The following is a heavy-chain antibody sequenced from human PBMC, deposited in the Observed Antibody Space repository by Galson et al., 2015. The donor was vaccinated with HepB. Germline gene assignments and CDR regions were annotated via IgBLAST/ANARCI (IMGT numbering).Heavy chain of an antibody. CDR1: GYNLLELA. D-gene: IGHD5-18*01. V-gene: IGHV1-24*01. Sequence: SVKVSCKVSGYNLLELAMHWVRQAPGKGLEWMGGFDPEDGERIYAQKFQGRVTMTEDTSTDTVYMEMSSLRSEDTAVYYCAVGSPGGDSYGPVYWGQGTLVTVSS. CDR2: FDPEDGER. CDR3: AVGSPGGDSYGPVY. J-gene: IGHJ4*02.